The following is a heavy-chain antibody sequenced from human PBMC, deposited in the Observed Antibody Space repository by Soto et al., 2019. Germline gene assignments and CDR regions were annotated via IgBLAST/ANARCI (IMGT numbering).Heavy chain of an antibody. CDR2: ISSSSSYI. Sequence: EVQLVESGGGLVKPGGSLRLSCAASGFIFSSYSMNWVRQAPGKGLEWVSSISSSSSYIYYADSVKGRFTISRDNAKNSMYLQMNSLRAEDTAVYYWARDRGDCGDYAVWGAFDIWGQGTMVTVSS. CDR3: ARDRGDCGDYAVWGAFDI. CDR1: GFIFSSYS. J-gene: IGHJ3*02. V-gene: IGHV3-21*02. D-gene: IGHD4-17*01.